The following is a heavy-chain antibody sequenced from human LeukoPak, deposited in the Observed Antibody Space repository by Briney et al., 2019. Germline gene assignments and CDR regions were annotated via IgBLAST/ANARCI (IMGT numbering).Heavy chain of an antibody. Sequence: ASVKVSCKASGYTFTSYGISWVRQAPGQGLEWMGWISAYNGNTNYAQKLQGRVTMTTDTSTSTAYMELRSLRSDDTAVYYCARDPYYYDSSGYYPPDYWGQGTLVTVSS. J-gene: IGHJ4*02. D-gene: IGHD3-22*01. CDR3: ARDPYYYDSSGYYPPDY. CDR2: ISAYNGNT. CDR1: GYTFTSYG. V-gene: IGHV1-18*01.